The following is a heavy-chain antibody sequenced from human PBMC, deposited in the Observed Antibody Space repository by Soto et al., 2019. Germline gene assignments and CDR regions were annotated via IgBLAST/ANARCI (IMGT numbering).Heavy chain of an antibody. Sequence: XGSLILSCSAAGFTFSSYAMHWVRQAPGKGLEWVAVISYDGSNKYYADSVKGRFTISRDNSKNTLYLQMNSLRAEDTAVYYCASATVTNYFDYWGQGNLVTVSS. J-gene: IGHJ4*02. V-gene: IGHV3-30-3*01. CDR1: GFTFSSYA. CDR2: ISYDGSNK. D-gene: IGHD4-17*01. CDR3: ASATVTNYFDY.